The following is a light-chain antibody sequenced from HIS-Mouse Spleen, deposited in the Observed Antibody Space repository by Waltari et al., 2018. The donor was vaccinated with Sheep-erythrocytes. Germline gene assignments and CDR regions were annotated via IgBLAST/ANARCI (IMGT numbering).Light chain of an antibody. J-gene: IGLJ2*01. CDR1: SSDVGCYNY. V-gene: IGLV2-11*01. CDR3: CSYAGSYTLV. Sequence: QSALTQPRSVSGSPGQSVTISCTGTSSDVGCYNYVSWYQQHPGKAPKLMIYDVSKRPSGVPDRFSGYKSGNTAVLTRSGLQAAEEADYYCCSYAGSYTLVFGGGTKLTVL. CDR2: DVS.